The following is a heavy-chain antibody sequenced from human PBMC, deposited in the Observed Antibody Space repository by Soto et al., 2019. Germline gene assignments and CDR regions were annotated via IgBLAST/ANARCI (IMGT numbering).Heavy chain of an antibody. V-gene: IGHV4-31*03. CDR1: GGSISSGGYY. J-gene: IGHJ6*02. CDR3: ARGLQDLGYYYGMDV. D-gene: IGHD5-12*01. CDR2: IYYSGST. Sequence: SETLSLTCTVSGGSISSGGYYWSWIRQHPGKGLEWIGYIYYSGSTYYNPSLKSRVTISVDTSKNQFSLKLSSVTAADTAVYYCARGLQDLGYYYGMDVWGQGTTVTVSS.